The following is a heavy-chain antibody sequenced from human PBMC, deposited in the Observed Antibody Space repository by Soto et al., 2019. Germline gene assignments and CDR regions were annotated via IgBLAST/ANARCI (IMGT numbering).Heavy chain of an antibody. CDR1: GFTFSDYA. J-gene: IGHJ4*02. V-gene: IGHV3-23*01. CDR3: AKAGCSGGTCSLYYFDH. D-gene: IGHD2-15*01. CDR2: ISGRGGNT. Sequence: PGESLKISCAASGFTFSDYAMSWVRQAPGKGLEWVSTISGRGGNTYYADSVKGRFTISRDNSRNTLYLQMDSLRVEDSAVYSCAKAGCSGGTCSLYYFDHWGQGALVTISS.